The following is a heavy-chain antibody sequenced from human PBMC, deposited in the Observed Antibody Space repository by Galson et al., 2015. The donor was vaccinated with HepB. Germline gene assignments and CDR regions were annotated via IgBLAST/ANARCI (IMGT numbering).Heavy chain of an antibody. J-gene: IGHJ1*01. CDR2: ISYDGLIK. CDR1: GFTFSSYA. CDR3: AREMYYYGSGSYPSDYFQH. Sequence: SLRLSCAASGFTFSSYAMHWVRQAPGKGLEWVAVISYDGLIKYYADSVKGRFTISRDNSKTTLYLQMNSLRAEDTAVYYCAREMYYYGSGSYPSDYFQHWGQGTLVTVSS. D-gene: IGHD3-10*01. V-gene: IGHV3-30*04.